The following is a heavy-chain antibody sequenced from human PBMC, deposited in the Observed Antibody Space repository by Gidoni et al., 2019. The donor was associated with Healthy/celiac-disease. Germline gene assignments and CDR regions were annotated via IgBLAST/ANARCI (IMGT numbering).Heavy chain of an antibody. J-gene: IGHJ5*02. D-gene: IGHD2-21*02. CDR2: IYHSGST. V-gene: IGHV4-30-2*01. CDR1: GGSISSGGYS. CDR3: ARGGPGGGNLSGWFDP. Sequence: QLQLQESGSGLVKPSQTLSLTCAVSGGSISSGGYSWSWIRQPPGKGLEWIGYIYHSGSTYYNPSLKSRVTISVDRSKNQFSLKLSSVTAADTAVYYCARGGPGGGNLSGWFDPWGQGTLVTVSS.